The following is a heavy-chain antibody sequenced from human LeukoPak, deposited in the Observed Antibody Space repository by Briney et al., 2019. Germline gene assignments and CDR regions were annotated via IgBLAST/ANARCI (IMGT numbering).Heavy chain of an antibody. CDR1: GGSFSGYY. V-gene: IGHV4-34*01. CDR3: ARGLMGRETTPQRPYYYGSGSYSPKYGPHKNKRSSYFDY. CDR2: INHSGST. D-gene: IGHD3-10*01. Sequence: SETLSLTCAVYGGSFSGYYWSWIRQPPGKGLEWIGEINHSGSTNYNPSLKSRVTISVDTSKNQFSLKLSSVTAADTAVYYCARGLMGRETTPQRPYYYGSGSYSPKYGPHKNKRSSYFDYWGQGTLVTVSS. J-gene: IGHJ4*02.